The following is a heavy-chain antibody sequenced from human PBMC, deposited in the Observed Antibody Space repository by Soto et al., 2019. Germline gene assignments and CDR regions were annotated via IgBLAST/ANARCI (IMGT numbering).Heavy chain of an antibody. CDR1: GFTFSSYA. J-gene: IGHJ5*01. Sequence: GGSLRLSCAASGFTFSSYAMSWVRQAPGKGLEWVSAISGSGGSTYYADSVKGRFTISRDNSKNTLYLQMNSLRAEDTAVYYRAKIKPDPPGIAAAGTRVVFDSWGQGTLVTVSS. CDR3: AKIKPDPPGIAAAGTRVVFDS. D-gene: IGHD6-13*01. V-gene: IGHV3-23*01. CDR2: ISGSGGST.